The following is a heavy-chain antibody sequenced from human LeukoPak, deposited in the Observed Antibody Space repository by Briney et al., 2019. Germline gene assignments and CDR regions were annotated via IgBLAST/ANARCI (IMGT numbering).Heavy chain of an antibody. CDR3: ARGGNGWYFDL. CDR2: TSHRGST. V-gene: IGHV4-34*01. Sequence: SETLSLTCAVYGGSFSGYYWSWSRQPPGKGLEWIGETSHRGSTNYDPSLKSRVTISVDTSKNQFSLTLSSVTAAATAVYYCARGGNGWYFDLWGRGTLVTVSS. CDR1: GGSFSGYY. D-gene: IGHD1-14*01. J-gene: IGHJ2*01.